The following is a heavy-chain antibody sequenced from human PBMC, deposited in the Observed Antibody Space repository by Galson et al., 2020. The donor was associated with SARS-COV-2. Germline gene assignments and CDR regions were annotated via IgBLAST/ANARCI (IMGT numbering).Heavy chain of an antibody. CDR3: ARQSRDDFWNGDYMTDGRNWFDP. J-gene: IGHJ5*02. D-gene: IGHD3-3*01. CDR2: IYYSGNT. Sequence: SETLSLTCTVSGGSISSRRYYWGWIRQPPGKGLEWIGSIYYSGNTYYNPSLKSRVTIPVDVSRNQFSLKLSSVTAADTTVYYCARQSRDDFWNGDYMTDGRNWFDPWGQGTLVTVSS. V-gene: IGHV4-39*01. CDR1: GGSISSRRYY.